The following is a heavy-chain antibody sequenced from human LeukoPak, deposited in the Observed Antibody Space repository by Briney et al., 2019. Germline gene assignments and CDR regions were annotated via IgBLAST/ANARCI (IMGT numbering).Heavy chain of an antibody. CDR3: ARDKDVLRFLEWLSPPDV. V-gene: IGHV3-30-3*01. J-gene: IGHJ6*04. Sequence: GGSLRLSCAASGFTFSSYAMHWVRQAPGKGLEWVAVISYDGSNKYYADSVKGRFTISRDNSKNTLYLQMNSLRAEDTAVYYCARDKDVLRFLEWLSPPDVWGKRTTVTVSS. CDR1: GFTFSSYA. D-gene: IGHD3-3*01. CDR2: ISYDGSNK.